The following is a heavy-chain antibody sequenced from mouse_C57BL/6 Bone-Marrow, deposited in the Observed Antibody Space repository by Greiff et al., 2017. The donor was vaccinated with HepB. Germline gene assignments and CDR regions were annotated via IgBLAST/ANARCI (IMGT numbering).Heavy chain of an antibody. CDR2: IDPSDSYT. V-gene: IGHV1-50*01. J-gene: IGHJ2*01. CDR1: GYTFTSYW. D-gene: IGHD2-4*01. Sequence: QVQLQQSGAELVKPGASVKLSCKASGYTFTSYWMQWVKQRPGQGLEWIGEIDPSDSYTNYNQKFKGKATLTVDTSSSTAYMQLSSLTSEDSAVYYCARPGPLYYDYDEDDYWGQGTTLTVSS. CDR3: ARPGPLYYDYDEDDY.